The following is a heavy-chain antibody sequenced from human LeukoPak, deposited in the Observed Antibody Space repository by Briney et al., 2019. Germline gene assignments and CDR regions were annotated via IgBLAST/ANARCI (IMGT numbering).Heavy chain of an antibody. CDR3: AGGRSSSGWTIYFDY. CDR2: IYYSGST. CDR1: GGSISSYY. J-gene: IGHJ4*02. D-gene: IGHD6-19*01. V-gene: IGHV4-59*01. Sequence: SETLSLTCTVSGGSISSYYWSWIRQPPGKGLEWIGYIYYSGSTNYNPSLKSRVTISVDTSKNQFSLKLSSVTAADTAVYYCAGGRSSSGWTIYFDYWGQGTLVTVSS.